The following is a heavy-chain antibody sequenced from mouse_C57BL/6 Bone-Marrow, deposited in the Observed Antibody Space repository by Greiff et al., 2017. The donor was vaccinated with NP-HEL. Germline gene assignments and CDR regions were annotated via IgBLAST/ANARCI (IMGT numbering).Heavy chain of an antibody. CDR1: GFNIKDDY. CDR3: NTNGYYVLPMDY. Sequence: EVQLQQSGAELVRPGASVKLSCTASGFNIKDDYMHWVKQRPEQGLEWIGWIDPENGDTEYASKFQGKATITADTSSNTAYLQLSSLTAEDTAVYCCNTNGYYVLPMDYWGQGTSVTVSS. CDR2: IDPENGDT. V-gene: IGHV14-4*01. J-gene: IGHJ4*01. D-gene: IGHD2-3*01.